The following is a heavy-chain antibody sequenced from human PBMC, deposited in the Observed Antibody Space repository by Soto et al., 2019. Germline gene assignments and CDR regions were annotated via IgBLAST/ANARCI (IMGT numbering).Heavy chain of an antibody. CDR2: IIPTFGSP. Sequence: QVPLVQSGAEVKKSGSSVKVSCKTSGGIFNSYGLSWVRQAPGQGPEWMGQIIPTFGSPKYAQKFQGRVTLTADESTNTAYMELSSLTSEDTAIYYCAREKFSNSFDPWGQGTQVTVSS. CDR3: AREKFSNSFDP. V-gene: IGHV1-69*01. J-gene: IGHJ5*02. CDR1: GGIFNSYG.